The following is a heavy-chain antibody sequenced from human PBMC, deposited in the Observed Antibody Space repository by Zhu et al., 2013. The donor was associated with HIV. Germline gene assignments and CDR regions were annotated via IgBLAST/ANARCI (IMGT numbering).Heavy chain of an antibody. CDR2: IIPIFDIV. V-gene: IGHV1-69*12. D-gene: IGHD1-26*01. J-gene: IGHJ4*02. CDR1: GGTFSSHG. CDR3: ATSLSYASPFDY. Sequence: QVQLVQSGAEVKKPGSSVKVSCTASGGTFSSHGISWVRQAPGQGLEWMGWIIPIFDIVNYVQKFQGRVTITADESTSTAYMELSSLRSEDTAVYYCATSLSYASPFDYWGQGTLVTVSS.